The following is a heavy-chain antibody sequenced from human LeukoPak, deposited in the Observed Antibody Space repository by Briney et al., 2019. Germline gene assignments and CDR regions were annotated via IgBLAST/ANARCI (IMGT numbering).Heavy chain of an antibody. V-gene: IGHV3-7*01. J-gene: IGHJ4*02. CDR1: GFPFSSYW. D-gene: IGHD2-2*01. Sequence: GGSLRLSCVASGFPFSSYWMTWVRQAPGKGLEWVANIKQDGSKKSYVDSVKGRFTISKDNAKNTVYLQMNNLRAEDTAVYYCVSFYETYWGRGTLVTVSS. CDR2: IKQDGSKK. CDR3: VSFYETY.